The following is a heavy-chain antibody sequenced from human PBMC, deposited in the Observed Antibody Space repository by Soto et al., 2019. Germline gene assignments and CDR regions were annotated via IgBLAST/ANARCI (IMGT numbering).Heavy chain of an antibody. V-gene: IGHV3-23*01. CDR3: ARSLENPWNDHYFFY. CDR1: GFFFSDYS. Sequence: EVQLLESGGDLVQPGGSLRLSCAASGFFFSDYSMSWVRQAPGKGLEWVSGRSGSGGSTYYADSVKGRFTISRDNFKNTLFLQRKSLKGDDTAVYYWARSLENPWNDHYFFYWGREPCSRSPQ. CDR2: RSGSGGST. J-gene: IGHJ4*02. D-gene: IGHD1-1*01.